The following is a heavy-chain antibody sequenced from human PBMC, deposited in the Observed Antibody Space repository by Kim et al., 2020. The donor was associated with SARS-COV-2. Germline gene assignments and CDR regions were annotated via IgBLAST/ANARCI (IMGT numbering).Heavy chain of an antibody. Sequence: GGSLRLSCAVSGFSLTSYDMNWVRRAPGKGLEWISYFSRSGTTIYYADSVKGRSTISRDNVNNSLFLQMNSLRAEDTAVYYCARNRGEAVAGSPLYWYFDLWGRGTLVTVSS. CDR1: GFSLTSYD. CDR3: ARNRGEAVAGSPLYWYFDL. J-gene: IGHJ2*01. CDR2: FSRSGTTI. D-gene: IGHD6-19*01. V-gene: IGHV3-48*03.